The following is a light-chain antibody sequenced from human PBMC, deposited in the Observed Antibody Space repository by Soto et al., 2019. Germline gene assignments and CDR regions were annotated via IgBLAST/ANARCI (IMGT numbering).Light chain of an antibody. CDR2: DAS. Sequence: EIVMAQSPATLSLSPAERATLSGMASQSVSRYLAWYQQKPGQAPRLLIYDASNRATGIPARFSGSGSGTDFTLTISRLEPEDFAVYYCQQRSNWPITFGQGTRLEIK. J-gene: IGKJ5*01. CDR1: QSVSRY. CDR3: QQRSNWPIT. V-gene: IGKV3-11*01.